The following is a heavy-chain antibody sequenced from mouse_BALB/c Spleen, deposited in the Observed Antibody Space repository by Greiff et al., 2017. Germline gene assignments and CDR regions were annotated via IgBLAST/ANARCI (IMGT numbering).Heavy chain of an antibody. D-gene: IGHD1-1*01. CDR2: ISSGSSTI. CDR3: ARTPYYYGSTWFAY. V-gene: IGHV5-17*02. CDR1: GFTFSSFG. Sequence: EVQLQESGGGLVQPGGSRKLSCAASGFTFSSFGMHWVRQAPEKGLEWVAYISSGSSTIYYADTVKGRFTISRDNPKNTLFLQMTSLRSEDTAMYYCARTPYYYGSTWFAYWGQGTLVTVSA. J-gene: IGHJ3*01.